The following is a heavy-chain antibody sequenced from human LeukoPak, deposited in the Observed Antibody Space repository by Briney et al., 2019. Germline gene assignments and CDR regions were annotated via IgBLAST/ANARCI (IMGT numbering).Heavy chain of an antibody. J-gene: IGHJ4*02. V-gene: IGHV4-59*01. D-gene: IGHD3-22*01. CDR3: GRWGYFDSGNYFVVDY. CDR1: GDSIRSYY. CDR2: IHNNGDS. Sequence: SETLSLTCIVSGDSIRSYYWNWIRQAPGKALEWIGHIHNNGDSAYNFSLKSRVTISMDTSRNQFSLKLSSVTAADTAVYYCGRWGYFDSGNYFVVDYWGQGTVVTVSS.